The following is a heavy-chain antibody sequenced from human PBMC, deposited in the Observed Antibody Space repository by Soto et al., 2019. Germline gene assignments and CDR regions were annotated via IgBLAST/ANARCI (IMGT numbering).Heavy chain of an antibody. D-gene: IGHD6-6*01. CDR3: EPIAARSPFDF. V-gene: IGHV3-48*01. J-gene: IGHJ4*02. Sequence: EVQLVESGGGLVQPGGSLRLSCAASGFTFSSYSMNWVRQAPGKGLEWVSYISSSSSTIYYADSVKGRYTISRDNAKNSLYLEMNSRRAEDTAVYYCEPIAARSPFDFWGQGTLVTGCS. CDR2: ISSSSSTI. CDR1: GFTFSSYS.